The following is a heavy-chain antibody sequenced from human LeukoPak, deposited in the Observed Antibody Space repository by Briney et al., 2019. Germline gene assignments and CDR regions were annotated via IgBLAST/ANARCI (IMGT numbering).Heavy chain of an antibody. J-gene: IGHJ4*02. CDR1: GFTFSSYG. Sequence: GGSLRLSCAASGFTFSSYGMHWVRQAPGKGLEWVAVISYDGSNKYYADSVKGRFTISRDNSKDTLYLQMNSLRAEDTAVYYCASAGYSSFFYFDYWGQGTLVTVSS. CDR3: ASAGYSSFFYFDY. D-gene: IGHD5-18*01. CDR2: ISYDGSNK. V-gene: IGHV3-30*03.